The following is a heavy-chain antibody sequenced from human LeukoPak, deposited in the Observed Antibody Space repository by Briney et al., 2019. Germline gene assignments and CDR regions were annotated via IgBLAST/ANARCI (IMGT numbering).Heavy chain of an antibody. CDR2: FYYSGST. J-gene: IGHJ4*02. Sequence: SGTLSLTCSVSGGSISSSNYYWGWVRQPPGKGLEWIGSFYYSGSTYYNPSLKSRVTIFADTSKNQFSLKVRSVTAADTAVYYCANRGNYGYFDYWGQGTLVTVSS. CDR3: ANRGNYGYFDY. CDR1: GGSISSSNYY. V-gene: IGHV4-39*01. D-gene: IGHD3-10*01.